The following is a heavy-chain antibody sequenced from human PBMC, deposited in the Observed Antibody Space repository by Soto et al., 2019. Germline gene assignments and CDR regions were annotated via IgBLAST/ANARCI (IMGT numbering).Heavy chain of an antibody. Sequence: GGSLRLSCAASGFTFSSYAMHWVRQAPGKGLEWVAVISYDGSNKYYADSVKGRFTISRDNSKNTLYLQMNSLRAEDTAVYYCARALPPYDSSGYYSGGYWGQGTLVTVSS. J-gene: IGHJ4*02. CDR2: ISYDGSNK. V-gene: IGHV3-30-3*01. D-gene: IGHD3-22*01. CDR1: GFTFSSYA. CDR3: ARALPPYDSSGYYSGGY.